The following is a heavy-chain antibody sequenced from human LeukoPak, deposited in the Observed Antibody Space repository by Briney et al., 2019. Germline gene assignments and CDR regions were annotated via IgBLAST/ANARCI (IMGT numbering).Heavy chain of an antibody. J-gene: IGHJ5*02. CDR3: ARGGYYGSGNDFRFDP. CDR2: INHSGST. CDR1: GFTVSSNY. V-gene: IGHV4-34*01. D-gene: IGHD3-10*01. Sequence: GSLRLSCAASGFTVSSNYMSWIRQSPGKGLEWIGEINHSGSTNYNPSLKSRVTISVDTSKNHFSLKLSSVTAADTALYYCARGGYYGSGNDFRFDPWGQGTLVTVSS.